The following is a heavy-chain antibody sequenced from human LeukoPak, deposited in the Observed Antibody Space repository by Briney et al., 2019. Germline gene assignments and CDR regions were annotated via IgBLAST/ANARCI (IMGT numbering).Heavy chain of an antibody. J-gene: IGHJ4*02. V-gene: IGHV3-21*01. Sequence: GGSLRLSCAASGFTFSSYSMNWVRQAPGKGLEWVSSISSSSSYIYYADSVKGRFTISRDNAKNSLYLQMDGLRAEDTAVYYCARRSGGRSWYGGGDYWGQGTLVTVSS. D-gene: IGHD6-13*01. CDR1: GFTFSSYS. CDR2: ISSSSSYI. CDR3: ARRSGGRSWYGGGDY.